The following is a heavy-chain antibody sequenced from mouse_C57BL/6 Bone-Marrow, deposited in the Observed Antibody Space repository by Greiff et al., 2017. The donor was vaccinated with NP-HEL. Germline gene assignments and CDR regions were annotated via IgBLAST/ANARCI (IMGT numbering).Heavy chain of an antibody. D-gene: IGHD4-1*01. CDR3: ARFLNWSED. CDR2: IDPSDSYT. J-gene: IGHJ2*01. CDR1: GYTFTSYW. Sequence: QVQLQQPGAELVKPGASVKLSCKASGYTFTSYWMQWVKQRPGQGLEWIGEIDPSDSYTNYNQKFKGKATLTVDTSSSTAYMQLSSLTSEDSAVYYCARFLNWSEDWGQGTTLTVSP. V-gene: IGHV1-50*01.